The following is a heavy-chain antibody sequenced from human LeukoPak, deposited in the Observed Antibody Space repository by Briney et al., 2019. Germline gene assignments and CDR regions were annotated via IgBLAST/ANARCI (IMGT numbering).Heavy chain of an antibody. CDR1: GFSFSSYA. V-gene: IGHV3-23*01. D-gene: IGHD3-22*01. Sequence: GGSLRLSCAASGFSFSSYAMSWVRQAPGKGLEWVSAISGSGGSTYYADSVKGRFTISRDNSNNTLALQLHSLSAEGTAIYYCGKEPDSYYDSSAWYFDLWGRGTLVTVSS. CDR2: ISGSGGST. J-gene: IGHJ2*01. CDR3: GKEPDSYYDSSAWYFDL.